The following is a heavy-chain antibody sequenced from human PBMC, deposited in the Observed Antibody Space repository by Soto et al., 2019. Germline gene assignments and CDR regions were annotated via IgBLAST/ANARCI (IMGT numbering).Heavy chain of an antibody. CDR3: ARLDNTGRYQSFDY. CDR1: GDSISSSNYF. Sequence: SETLSLTCTVSGDSISSSNYFWGWIRQPPGKGLEWIGTIFYSGSTYYNPSLKSRVTISVDTSKNQFSLKLTSVTAADTALYHCARLDNTGRYQSFDYWGQGILVTVSS. J-gene: IGHJ4*02. V-gene: IGHV4-39*01. CDR2: IFYSGST. D-gene: IGHD1-26*01.